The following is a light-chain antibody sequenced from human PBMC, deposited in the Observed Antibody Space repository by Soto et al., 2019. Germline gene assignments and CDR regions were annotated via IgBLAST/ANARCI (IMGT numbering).Light chain of an antibody. CDR1: QGIGHY. CDR2: DAS. J-gene: IGKJ4*01. V-gene: IGKV1-27*01. CDR3: QKVDIAPLA. Sequence: DIQMTQSPSSLSASVGDRVTITCRASQGIGHYLACYQQKPGKDPNLLIYDASTLHSGIPSLFSGSGSGTDFTLTISSLQTEHLATYYCQKVDIAPLAFGGGTKVEIK.